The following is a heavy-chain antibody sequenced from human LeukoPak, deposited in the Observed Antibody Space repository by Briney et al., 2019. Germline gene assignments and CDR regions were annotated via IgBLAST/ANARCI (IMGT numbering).Heavy chain of an antibody. CDR2: IKQDGSEK. CDR1: GFTFRNYW. V-gene: IGHV3-7*01. CDR3: ARGWGYSYGIDY. J-gene: IGHJ4*02. D-gene: IGHD5-18*01. Sequence: GGSLRLSCAASGFTFRNYWMGWVRQAPGMGLEWVAHIKQDGSEKYYVDSVKGRFTISRDNAKNSLYLQMNSLRAEDTAVYYCARGWGYSYGIDYWGQGTLVTVSS.